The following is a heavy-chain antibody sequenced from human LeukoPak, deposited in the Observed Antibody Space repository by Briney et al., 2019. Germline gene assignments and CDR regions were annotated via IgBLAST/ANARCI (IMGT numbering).Heavy chain of an antibody. J-gene: IGHJ4*02. CDR1: GFAFSSYA. D-gene: IGHD5-18*01. V-gene: IGHV3-30-3*01. CDR2: ISYDGSNK. Sequence: GGSLRLSCAASGFAFSSYAMHWVRQAPGKGLEWVAVISYDGSNKYYADSVKGRFTFSRDNSKNTLYLQMNSLRAEDTAVYYCARDRGYSYGPPSYYFDYWGQGTLVTVSS. CDR3: ARDRGYSYGPPSYYFDY.